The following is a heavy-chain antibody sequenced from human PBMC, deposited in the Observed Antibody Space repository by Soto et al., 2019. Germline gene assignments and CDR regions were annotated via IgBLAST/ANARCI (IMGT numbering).Heavy chain of an antibody. CDR1: GLSFSNAW. D-gene: IGHD2-15*01. V-gene: IGHV3-15*07. CDR2: IKWSSHAGAI. J-gene: IGHJ4*02. Sequence: EVKLVESGGGLVKTGGSLRLSCVASGLSFSNAWMNWVRQAPGKGLEWVGRIKWSSHAGAIDYAAPVKGRFTISRDDSKNTLYLQLNSLTTEDTAVYYCTRGGPLGNYFDYWGQGTLVTVSS. CDR3: TRGGPLGNYFDY.